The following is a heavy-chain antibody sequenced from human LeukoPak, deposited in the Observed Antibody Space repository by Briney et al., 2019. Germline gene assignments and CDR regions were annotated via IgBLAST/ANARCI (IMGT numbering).Heavy chain of an antibody. D-gene: IGHD3-22*01. CDR2: IYSGGST. CDR1: GFTVSSNY. Sequence: GGSLRLSCAASGFTVSSNYMSRVRQAPGKGLEWVSVIYSGGSTYYADSVKGRFTISRDNSKNTLYLQMNSLRAEDTAVYYCARDVYYYDSSGYYQLVDYWGQGTLVTVSS. J-gene: IGHJ4*02. CDR3: ARDVYYYDSSGYYQLVDY. V-gene: IGHV3-53*01.